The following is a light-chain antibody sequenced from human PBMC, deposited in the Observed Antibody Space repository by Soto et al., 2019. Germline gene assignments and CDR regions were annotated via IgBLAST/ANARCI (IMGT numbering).Light chain of an antibody. Sequence: QAVVTQEPSLTVSPGGTVTLTCDSSTGAVTNGHYPYWFQQKPGQAPRTLIYDTSRRHSWTPARFSGSLLGGKAALTLSGAQPEDEADYYCSLAHSRTWVFGGGTQLTVL. CDR1: TGAVTNGHY. J-gene: IGLJ3*02. CDR2: DTS. V-gene: IGLV7-46*01. CDR3: SLAHSRTWV.